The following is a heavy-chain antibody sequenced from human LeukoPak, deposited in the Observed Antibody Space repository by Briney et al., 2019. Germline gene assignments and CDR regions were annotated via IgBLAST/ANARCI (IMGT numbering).Heavy chain of an antibody. CDR3: ARSQARLGWFDP. Sequence: PSETLSLTCTVSGGSISSYYWSWIRQPPGKGLEWIGYIYYSGSTNYNPSLKSRVTISVDTSKNQFSLKVRSVTAADTAVYYCARSQARLGWFDPWGQGTLVTVSS. J-gene: IGHJ5*02. CDR2: IYYSGST. CDR1: GGSISSYY. D-gene: IGHD6-19*01. V-gene: IGHV4-59*08.